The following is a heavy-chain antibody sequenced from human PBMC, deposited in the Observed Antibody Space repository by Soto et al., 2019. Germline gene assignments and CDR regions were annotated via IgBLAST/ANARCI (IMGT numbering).Heavy chain of an antibody. CDR2: ISAYNGNT. D-gene: IGHD3-10*01. CDR1: GYTFTSYG. Sequence: QVQLVQSGAEVKKPGASVKVSCKASGYTFTSYGISWVRQAPGQGLEWMGWISAYNGNTNYAQKLQGRVTMTTDTSTSKAEMGLRSLRSDDTAVYYCAREGVGLSRWFGELSSFDAFDIWGQGTMVTVSS. CDR3: AREGVGLSRWFGELSSFDAFDI. V-gene: IGHV1-18*01. J-gene: IGHJ3*02.